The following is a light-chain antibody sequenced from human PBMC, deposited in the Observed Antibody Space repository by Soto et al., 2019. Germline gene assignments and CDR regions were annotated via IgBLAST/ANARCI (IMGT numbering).Light chain of an antibody. J-gene: IGKJ4*01. CDR3: QQSSSTPQT. CDR2: VAS. CDR1: QSVSGW. Sequence: DIHLTQSPSTLSASVGATVTVTCRSSQSVSGWVAWYQQKPGKAPKPLINVASSLQSVGPSRFSGSGSGTDFTLAISSLQPEDFATYECQQSSSTPQTFGGGTKVDIK. V-gene: IGKV1-39*01.